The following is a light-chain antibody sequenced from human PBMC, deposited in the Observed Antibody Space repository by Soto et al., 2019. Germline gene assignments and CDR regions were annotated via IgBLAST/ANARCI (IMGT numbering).Light chain of an antibody. CDR2: ASY. CDR3: QKYNSAPLT. Sequence: DIMLTQSPSSLSASVGDIVTIDSRASQSISTYLNWYQQKPGTAPKFIIYASYTLQSGVPSRFSGRGSGSDFTLTISSLQPEDVAAYYCQKYNSAPLTLGGGTKVDIK. V-gene: IGKV1-39*01. J-gene: IGKJ4*01. CDR1: QSISTY.